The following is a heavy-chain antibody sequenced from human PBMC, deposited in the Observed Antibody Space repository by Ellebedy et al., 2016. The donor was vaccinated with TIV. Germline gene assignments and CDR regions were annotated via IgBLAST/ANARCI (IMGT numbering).Heavy chain of an antibody. J-gene: IGHJ4*02. CDR2: VFYSGST. CDR3: ARMKAVAGTFVIDS. Sequence: SETLSLTCIVSNDSISDYYWSWIRQPPGKGLQWIGYVFYSGSTHYNPSLKSRVTISVDTSKKQFALRLSSVTAADTAFYFCARMKAVAGTFVIDSWGLGTLVTVSP. V-gene: IGHV4-59*01. D-gene: IGHD6-19*01. CDR1: NDSISDYY.